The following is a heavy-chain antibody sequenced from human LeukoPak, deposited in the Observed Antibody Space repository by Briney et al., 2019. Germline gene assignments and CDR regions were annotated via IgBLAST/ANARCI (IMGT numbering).Heavy chain of an antibody. V-gene: IGHV1-18*01. CDR1: GYTFTSYG. CDR3: ARESTYYDILTGYLDY. D-gene: IGHD3-9*01. J-gene: IGHJ4*02. CDR2: ISAYNGNT. Sequence: ASVKVSCKASGYTFTSYGISWVRQAPGQGLEWMGWISAYNGNTNYAQKLQGRVTMTTDTSTSTAYMELRSLRSDDTAVYYCARESTYYDILTGYLDYWGQGTLVTVSS.